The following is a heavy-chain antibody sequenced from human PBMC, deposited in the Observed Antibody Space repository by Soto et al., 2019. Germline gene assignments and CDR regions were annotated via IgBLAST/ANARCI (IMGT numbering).Heavy chain of an antibody. D-gene: IGHD4-17*01. V-gene: IGHV3-20*04. Sequence: EVYLVESGGGVVRPGGSLRLSCAASGFGFDEYGMSWVRQGPGKGLEWVSGINRHGDSTGYADSVKGRFTISRDNAKSSLYLEMNGLRAEDTAFYYCARDHRWGYEYGDYGASWGQGTLVTVSS. CDR2: INRHGDST. J-gene: IGHJ5*02. CDR3: ARDHRWGYEYGDYGAS. CDR1: GFGFDEYG.